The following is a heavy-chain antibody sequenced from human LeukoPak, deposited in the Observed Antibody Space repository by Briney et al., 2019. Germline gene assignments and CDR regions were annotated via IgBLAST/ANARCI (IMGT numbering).Heavy chain of an antibody. CDR1: GFTFSSYA. CDR3: ARVPLYDKAFDI. V-gene: IGHV3-30-3*01. CDR2: ISYDGSNK. J-gene: IGHJ3*02. D-gene: IGHD3-22*01. Sequence: PGRSLRLSCAASGFTFSSYAMHWVRQAPGKGLEWVAVISYDGSNKYYADSVKGRFTISRDNSKNTLYLQMNSLRAEDTAVYYCARVPLYDKAFDIWGQGTMVTVSS.